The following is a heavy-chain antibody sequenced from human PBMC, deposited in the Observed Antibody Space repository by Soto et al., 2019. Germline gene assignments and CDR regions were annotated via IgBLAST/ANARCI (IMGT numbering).Heavy chain of an antibody. CDR3: AISPGSGYSGYDTNYYYYYGMDV. Sequence: QVQLVQSGAEVKKPGSSVKVSCKASGGTFSSYAISWVRQAPGQGLEWMGGIIHIFGTANYAQKFQGRVTITADESTSTAYMELSSLRSEDTAVYYCAISPGSGYSGYDTNYYYYYGMDVWGQGTTVTVSS. V-gene: IGHV1-69*01. J-gene: IGHJ6*02. CDR1: GGTFSSYA. CDR2: IIHIFGTA. D-gene: IGHD5-12*01.